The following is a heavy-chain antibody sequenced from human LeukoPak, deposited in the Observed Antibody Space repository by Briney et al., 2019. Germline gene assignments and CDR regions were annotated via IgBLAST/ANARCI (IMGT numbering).Heavy chain of an antibody. J-gene: IGHJ3*02. V-gene: IGHV1-69*06. CDR2: IIPIFGTA. Sequence: GASVKVSCKASGGTFSSYAISWVRQAPGQGLEWMGGIIPIFGTANYAQKFQGRVTITADKSTSIAYMELSSLRSEDTAVYYCARDMSGSYESDAFDISGQGTMVTVSS. CDR3: ARDMSGSYESDAFDI. CDR1: GGTFSSYA. D-gene: IGHD1-26*01.